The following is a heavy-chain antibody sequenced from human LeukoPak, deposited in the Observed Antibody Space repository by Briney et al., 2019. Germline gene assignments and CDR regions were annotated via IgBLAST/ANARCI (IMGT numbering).Heavy chain of an antibody. Sequence: GSSVKVSCKASGYIFNSQGMNLVRLAPGHGLEWMGWINTDSGNPTYAQGFTGRFVFSLDSSVSTAYLQINNLMPEDTAKYFCARETLRFDFWGQGTTVTVSS. J-gene: IGHJ3*01. V-gene: IGHV7-4-1*02. CDR3: ARETLRFDF. CDR1: GYIFNSQG. CDR2: INTDSGNP.